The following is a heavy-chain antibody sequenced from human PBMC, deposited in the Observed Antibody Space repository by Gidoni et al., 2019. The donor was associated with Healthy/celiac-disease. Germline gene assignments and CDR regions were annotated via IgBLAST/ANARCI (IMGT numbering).Heavy chain of an antibody. CDR2: INHSGST. J-gene: IGHJ5*02. CDR1: GGSFSGYY. CDR3: ARGKNGDYVGAPWNYVRWFDP. Sequence: QVQLQQWGAGLLKPSETLSLTCAVYGGSFSGYYWSWIRQPPGKGLEWIGEINHSGSTNYNPSLKSRVTISVDPSKNQFSLKLSSVTAADTAVYYCARGKNGDYVGAPWNYVRWFDPWGQGTLVTVSS. V-gene: IGHV4-34*01. D-gene: IGHD4-17*01.